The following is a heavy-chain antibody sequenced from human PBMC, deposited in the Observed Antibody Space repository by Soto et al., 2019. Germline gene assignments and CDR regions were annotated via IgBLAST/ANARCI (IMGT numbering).Heavy chain of an antibody. CDR3: ARGPTILPYSSGWYGVDY. CDR1: GYTFTSYD. V-gene: IGHV1-8*01. D-gene: IGHD6-19*01. CDR2: MNPNSGNT. Sequence: GASVKVSCKASGYTFTSYDINWVRQATGQGLEWMGWMNPNSGNTGYAQKFQGRVTMTRNTSISTAYMELSSLRSEDTAVYYCARGPTILPYSSGWYGVDYWGQGTLVTVSS. J-gene: IGHJ4*02.